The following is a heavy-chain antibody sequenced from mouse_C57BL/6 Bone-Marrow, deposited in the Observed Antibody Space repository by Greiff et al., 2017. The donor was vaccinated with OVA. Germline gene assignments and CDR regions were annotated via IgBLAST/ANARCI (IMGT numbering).Heavy chain of an antibody. J-gene: IGHJ1*03. CDR1: GYTFTSYG. Sequence: VQRVESGAELARPGASVKLSCKASGYTFTSYGISWVKQRTGQGLEWIGEIYPRSGNTYYNEKFKGKATLTADKSSSTAYMELRSLTSEDSAVYFCAREQIYYYGSWYFDVWGTGTTVTVSS. CDR3: AREQIYYYGSWYFDV. CDR2: IYPRSGNT. D-gene: IGHD1-1*01. V-gene: IGHV1-81*01.